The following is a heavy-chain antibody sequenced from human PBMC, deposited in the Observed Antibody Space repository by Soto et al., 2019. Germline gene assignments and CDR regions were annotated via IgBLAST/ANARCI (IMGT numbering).Heavy chain of an antibody. CDR1: GYTFTSYG. D-gene: IGHD5-18*01. J-gene: IGHJ6*02. Sequence: ASVKVSCKASGYTFTSYGISWVRQAPGQGLEWMGWISAYNGNTNYAQKLQGRVTMTKDTSTSTAYMELRSLRSDDTAVYYCAVDVDTAMVTYYYGMDVWGQGTTVTVSS. CDR3: AVDVDTAMVTYYYGMDV. CDR2: ISAYNGNT. V-gene: IGHV1-18*04.